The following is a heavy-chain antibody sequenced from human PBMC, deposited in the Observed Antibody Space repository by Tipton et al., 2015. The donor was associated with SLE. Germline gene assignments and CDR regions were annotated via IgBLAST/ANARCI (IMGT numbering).Heavy chain of an antibody. J-gene: IGHJ4*02. CDR1: GFTFSDYY. D-gene: IGHD3-10*02. CDR2: IYSGGST. Sequence: SLRLSCAASGFTFSDYYMSWIRQAPGKGLEWVSVIYSGGSTYYADSVKGRFTISRDNSKNTLYLQMNSLRAEDTAVYYCATVFPNFDYWGQGTLVTVSS. CDR3: ATVFPNFDY. V-gene: IGHV3-53*01.